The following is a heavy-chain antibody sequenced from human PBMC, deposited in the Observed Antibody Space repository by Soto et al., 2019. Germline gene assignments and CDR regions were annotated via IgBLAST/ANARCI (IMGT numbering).Heavy chain of an antibody. Sequence: GASVKVSCKASGGTFSSYAISWVRQAPGQGLEWMGGIIPIFGTANYAQKFQGRVTITADESTSTAYMELSSLRSEDTAVYYCARDRLGDGTSRNWDYGMDVWGQGTTVTVSS. V-gene: IGHV1-69*13. D-gene: IGHD7-27*01. J-gene: IGHJ6*02. CDR2: IIPIFGTA. CDR3: ARDRLGDGTSRNWDYGMDV. CDR1: GGTFSSYA.